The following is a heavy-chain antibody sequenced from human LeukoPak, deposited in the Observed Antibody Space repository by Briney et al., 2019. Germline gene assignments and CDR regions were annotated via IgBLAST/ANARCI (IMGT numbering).Heavy chain of an antibody. CDR2: IKQDGTVK. CDR3: ASETQDVFDI. J-gene: IGHJ3*02. CDR1: GFTFSDYW. V-gene: IGHV3-7*01. Sequence: PGESLRLSCAASGFTFSDYWMHWVRQAPGRGREGVANIKQDGTVKHYVDSLKGRFTISRDNAKNSLYLQMNSLRVEDTAVYYCASETQDVFDIWGQGALVTVSS.